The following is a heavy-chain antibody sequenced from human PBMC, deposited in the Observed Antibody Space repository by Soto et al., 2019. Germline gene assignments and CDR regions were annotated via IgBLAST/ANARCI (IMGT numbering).Heavy chain of an antibody. D-gene: IGHD6-19*01. V-gene: IGHV3-23*01. CDR3: AKARDQQWVRLPFDY. CDR1: GFFFSSYT. J-gene: IGHJ4*02. CDR2: FSATSENT. Sequence: EVQLLESGGGLVQPGGSLRLSCVGSGFFFSSYTMTWVRQAPGKGLEWVSSFSATSENTYYADSVRGRFTISRDSSKNTLVLQMNSLTAEDTAMYYCAKARDQQWVRLPFDYWGQGILVIVSS.